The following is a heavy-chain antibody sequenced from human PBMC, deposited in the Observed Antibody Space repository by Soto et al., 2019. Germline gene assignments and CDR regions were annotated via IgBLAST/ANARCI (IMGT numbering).Heavy chain of an antibody. V-gene: IGHV4-61*08. CDR2: IYYTGIT. CDR1: GASVSTDGYY. J-gene: IGHJ6*02. CDR3: ARLHRLAPVSTYYYQSMGV. Sequence: KPXETLSLPCTVSGASVSTDGYYWSWIRQPPGKGLEWIGYIYYTGITDYNPSLKSRLTTSLDTSNNQVSLKLRSVTAADTAVYYCARLHRLAPVSTYYYQSMGVWGQGTTVTVSS. D-gene: IGHD3-10*01.